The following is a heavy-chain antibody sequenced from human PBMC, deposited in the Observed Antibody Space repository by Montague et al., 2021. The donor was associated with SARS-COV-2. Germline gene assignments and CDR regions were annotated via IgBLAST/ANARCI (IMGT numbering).Heavy chain of an antibody. J-gene: IGHJ6*02. CDR1: GGSISNYY. CDR2: IYYSGST. CDR3: ARGGGYYNYGLDV. D-gene: IGHD3-22*01. Sequence: SETLSPTCTVSGGSISNYYWSWIRQPGGRGLEWIGYIYYSGSTDXGPSCKSRVTISLDTSKNQFSLKVTSVTAADTAVYYCARGGGYYNYGLDVWGPGTTVTVSS. V-gene: IGHV4-59*01.